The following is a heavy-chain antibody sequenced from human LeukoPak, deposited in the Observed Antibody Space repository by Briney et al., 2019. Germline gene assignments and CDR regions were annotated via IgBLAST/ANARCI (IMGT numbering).Heavy chain of an antibody. CDR1: GFTFSSYA. CDR2: ILDSGYST. CDR3: AKLGGHPLHNYYVGV. D-gene: IGHD3-16*01. V-gene: IGHV3-23*01. J-gene: IGHJ6*03. Sequence: PGGSLRLSCAASGFTFSSYAMSWVRQAPGKGLEWVSGILDSGYSTYYANSVKGRFTISRDNSNNTLYLQMNSLRAEDTAVYYCAKLGGHPLHNYYVGVWGKETTVAVSS.